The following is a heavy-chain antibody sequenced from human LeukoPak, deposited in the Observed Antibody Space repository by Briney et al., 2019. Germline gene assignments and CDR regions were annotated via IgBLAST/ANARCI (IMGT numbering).Heavy chain of an antibody. D-gene: IGHD6-19*01. J-gene: IGHJ4*02. CDR1: GGSFSGYY. Sequence: QPSETLSLTCAVYGGSFSGYYWSWIRQPPGKGLEWIGRIYTSGSTNYNPSLKSRVTMSVDTSKNQFSLKLSSVTAADTAVYYCAREAVAGTGRGLDYWGQGTLVTVSS. V-gene: IGHV4-59*10. CDR3: AREAVAGTGRGLDY. CDR2: IYTSGST.